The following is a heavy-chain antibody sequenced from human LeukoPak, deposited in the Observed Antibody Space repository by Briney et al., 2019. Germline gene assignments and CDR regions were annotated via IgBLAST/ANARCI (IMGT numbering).Heavy chain of an antibody. CDR3: ARISGEFDY. CDR2: IYYSGRT. J-gene: IGHJ4*02. V-gene: IGHV4-39*01. Sequence: SETLSLTCIVSGGSISSSSDYWGWIRQPPGKGLEWIGSIYYSGRTYYNPSLKSRVTISVDTSKDQSALKLSSVTAADTAVYYCARISGEFDYWGQGTLVTVSS. D-gene: IGHD2-15*01. CDR1: GGSISSSSDY.